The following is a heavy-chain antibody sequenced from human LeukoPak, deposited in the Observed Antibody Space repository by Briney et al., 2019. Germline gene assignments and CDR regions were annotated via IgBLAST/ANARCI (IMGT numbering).Heavy chain of an antibody. CDR2: ILNDGNNK. J-gene: IGHJ6*02. CDR1: GFTFSTYA. V-gene: IGHV3-30-3*01. D-gene: IGHD5-18*01. CDR3: ARGRKYSYGTYYYGLDV. Sequence: PGGSLRLSCVASGFTFSTYAMHWVRQAPGKGLEWVAVILNDGNNKYYADSVKGRFTISRDNSKNTLYLQMNGLRAEDTAVYYCARGRKYSYGTYYYGLDVWGQGTTVTVCS.